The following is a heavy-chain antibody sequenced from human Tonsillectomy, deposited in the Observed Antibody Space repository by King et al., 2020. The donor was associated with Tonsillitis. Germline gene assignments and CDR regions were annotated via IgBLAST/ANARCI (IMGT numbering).Heavy chain of an antibody. CDR3: ARADSSGYFYF. D-gene: IGHD3-22*01. CDR2: IYYSGST. CDR1: GGSISSGGYS. J-gene: IGHJ4*02. Sequence: VQLQESGPGLVKPSQTLSLTCAVSGGSISSGGYSWSWIRQPPGKGLEWIGYIYYSGSTYYNPALKMRVTISVDTSKNQFSLKLSSVTAADTAVFYCARADSSGYFYFWGQGTLVTVSS. V-gene: IGHV4-30-4*07.